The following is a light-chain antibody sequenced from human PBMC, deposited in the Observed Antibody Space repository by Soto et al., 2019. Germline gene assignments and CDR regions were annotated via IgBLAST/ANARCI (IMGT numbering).Light chain of an antibody. CDR2: RNN. V-gene: IGLV1-44*01. CDR1: NSNIGSNT. Sequence: QSVLTQSPSASGTPGQRVTISCSGGNSNIGSNTVNWYLQLPGSAPKLLMYRNNQRPSGVPDRFSGSKSGTSASLAISGLQSEDEADYYCAAWDDRLNGYVFGPGTKLTVL. J-gene: IGLJ1*01. CDR3: AAWDDRLNGYV.